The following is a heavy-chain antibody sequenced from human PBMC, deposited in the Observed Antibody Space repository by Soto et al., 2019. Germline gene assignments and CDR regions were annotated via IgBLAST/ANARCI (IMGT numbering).Heavy chain of an antibody. D-gene: IGHD2-21*02. Sequence: PSQTLSLTCVISGDSVSSNSAAWNWIRQSPSRGLEWLGRAYYRSQWYYDSAVSVRSRITVIPDTSKNQFSLQLNSVTPEDTAVYYCTNQXGDSRTYNGMXVWGQGTTVXVSS. CDR1: GDSVSSNSAA. V-gene: IGHV6-1*01. CDR3: TNQXGDSRTYNGMXV. CDR2: AYYRSQWYY. J-gene: IGHJ6*02.